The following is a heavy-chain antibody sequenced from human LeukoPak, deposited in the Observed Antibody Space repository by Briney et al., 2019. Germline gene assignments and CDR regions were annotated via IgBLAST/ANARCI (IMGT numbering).Heavy chain of an antibody. V-gene: IGHV4-31*03. CDR3: ARLIDVVVSYFDY. CDR1: GGSISSGGYY. Sequence: PSETLSLTCTVSGGSISSGGYYWSWIRQHPGKGLEWIGYIYYSGSTYYNPSLKSRVTISVDTSKNQFSLKLSSVTAADTAVYYCARLIDVVVSYFDYWGQGTLVTVSS. J-gene: IGHJ4*02. D-gene: IGHD2-21*01. CDR2: IYYSGST.